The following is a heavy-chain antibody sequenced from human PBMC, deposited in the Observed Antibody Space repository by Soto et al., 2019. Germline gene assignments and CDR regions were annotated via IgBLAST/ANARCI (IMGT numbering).Heavy chain of an antibody. CDR3: AREPVAGIWFDP. D-gene: IGHD6-19*01. CDR1: GYTFTSDG. Sequence: QVQLVQSGAAVKKPGASVKVSCKASGYTFTSDGISWGRQAPGQGLEWMGWINSYNGNTNYAQKLQGRVTMTTDTSTSTAYMELRSLRSDDTAVYYCAREPVAGIWFDPWCQGTLVTVSS. CDR2: INSYNGNT. J-gene: IGHJ5*02. V-gene: IGHV1-18*01.